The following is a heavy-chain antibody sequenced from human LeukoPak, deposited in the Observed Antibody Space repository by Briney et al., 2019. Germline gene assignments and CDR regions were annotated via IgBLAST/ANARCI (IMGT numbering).Heavy chain of an antibody. CDR2: ISTSSITK. J-gene: IGHJ5*01. D-gene: IGHD2-15*01. V-gene: IGHV3-48*01. CDR3: AKEMGFCSGGSCYRWFDS. CDR1: GFTFSTYS. Sequence: PSGGSLLLSCASSGFTFSTYSMSWVRQAPGKGPEWLSYISTSSITKYYADSVKGRFTISRDDAKNSLSLQMNSLRADDTAVYYCAKEMGFCSGGSCYRWFDSWGQGTLVTVSS.